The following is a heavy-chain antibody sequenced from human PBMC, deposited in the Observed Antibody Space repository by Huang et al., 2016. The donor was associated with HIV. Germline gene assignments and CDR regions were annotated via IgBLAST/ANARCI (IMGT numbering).Heavy chain of an antibody. J-gene: IGHJ4*02. CDR3: ATLTGYDNGNYPGY. D-gene: IGHD2-2*01. Sequence: EVVLVESGGDLVKPGGSLRLSCEGPRITLHKAWMTWVRQAPGKGREWVGRIKRQADGATTDFAATVKDRFTISRDDSKNTVYLHMNSLRSEDTGMYYCATLTGYDNGNYPGYWGQGTLVVVSS. CDR2: IKRQADGATT. CDR1: RITLHKAW. V-gene: IGHV3-15*01.